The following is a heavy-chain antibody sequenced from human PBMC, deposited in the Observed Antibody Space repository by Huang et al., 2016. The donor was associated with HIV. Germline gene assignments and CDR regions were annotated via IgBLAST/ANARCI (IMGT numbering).Heavy chain of an antibody. CDR2: IYYRGST. Sequence: QVQLQELGPGLVKPSETLFLTCTVSGDSVSRSRNYWSWFRQPPGKGLEWIGYIYYRGSTNYNPALKSRVTISVDTSKNQFSLKVTSVTAADTAVYYCATRAYVEYPSDYWGQGTLVTVSS. CDR1: GDSVSRSRNY. CDR3: ATRAYVEYPSDY. D-gene: IGHD3-16*01. V-gene: IGHV4-61*01. J-gene: IGHJ4*02.